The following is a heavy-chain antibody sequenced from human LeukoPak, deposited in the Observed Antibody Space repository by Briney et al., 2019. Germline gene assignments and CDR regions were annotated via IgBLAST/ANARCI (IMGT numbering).Heavy chain of an antibody. Sequence: ASVKVSCKASGYTFTGYYMHWVRQASGQGLEWMGWINPNSGGTNYAQKFQGRVTMTRDTSISTAYMELSRLRSDDTAVYYCARAESVEQLVLLGVHDAFDIWGQGTMVTVSS. CDR2: INPNSGGT. J-gene: IGHJ3*02. D-gene: IGHD6-6*01. CDR3: ARAESVEQLVLLGVHDAFDI. V-gene: IGHV1-2*02. CDR1: GYTFTGYY.